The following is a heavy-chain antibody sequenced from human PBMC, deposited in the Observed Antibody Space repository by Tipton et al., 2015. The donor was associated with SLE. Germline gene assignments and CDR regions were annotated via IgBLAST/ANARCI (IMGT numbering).Heavy chain of an antibody. D-gene: IGHD6-13*01. CDR3: ARDPGYSTTWLTSWYFDL. CDR1: GGSISRGGHY. Sequence: TLSLTCTVSGGSISRGGHYWNWIRQHPGKGLEWIGYIYYSGSTYYNPSLKGRVAISVDTSKNQFSLKLTSVTAADTAVYYCARDPGYSTTWLTSWYFDLWGRGTLVTVSS. V-gene: IGHV4-31*03. CDR2: IYYSGST. J-gene: IGHJ2*01.